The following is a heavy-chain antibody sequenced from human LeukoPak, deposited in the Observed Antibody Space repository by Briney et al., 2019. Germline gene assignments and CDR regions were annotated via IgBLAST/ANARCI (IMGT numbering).Heavy chain of an antibody. CDR3: ARDLRVGQQLGSYYFDF. V-gene: IGHV4-39*07. CDR2: IDHSGST. J-gene: IGHJ4*02. Sequence: SETLSLTCTVSGGSISSSSYYWGWIRQPPGKGLEWIGSIDHSGSTYYNPSLKSRVTISVDTSKKQFSLKLTSVTAADTAVYYCARDLRVGQQLGSYYFDFWGQGTLVTVSS. CDR1: GGSISSSSYY. D-gene: IGHD6-13*01.